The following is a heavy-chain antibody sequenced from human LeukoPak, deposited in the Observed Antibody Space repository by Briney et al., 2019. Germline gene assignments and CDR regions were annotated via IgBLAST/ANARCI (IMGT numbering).Heavy chain of an antibody. D-gene: IGHD5/OR15-5a*01. V-gene: IGHV3-30*02. J-gene: IGHJ4*02. Sequence: PGGSLRLSCAASGFTFSTYGLHWVRQAPDKGLEWVAFIRNDGSNKYYADSVKGRFTISRDNSRNTLSLQMNSLRVEDTAVYYCAKIEVSATLDYWGQGTLVTVSS. CDR1: GFTFSTYG. CDR2: IRNDGSNK. CDR3: AKIEVSATLDY.